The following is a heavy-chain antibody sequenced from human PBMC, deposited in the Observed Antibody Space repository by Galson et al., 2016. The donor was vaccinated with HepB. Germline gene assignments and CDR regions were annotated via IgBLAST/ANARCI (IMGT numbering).Heavy chain of an antibody. V-gene: IGHV1-18*04. Sequence: SVKVSCKASGYTFTNYGFTWVRQAPAQGFEWMGWISGYDGNTNYAQNLQGRVTLTTDTSTSTAYMELRSLSSDDTAVYYCARSFSSSWSDFDYWGQGTLVTVSS. J-gene: IGHJ4*02. CDR1: GYTFTNYG. CDR2: ISGYDGNT. D-gene: IGHD6-13*01. CDR3: ARSFSSSWSDFDY.